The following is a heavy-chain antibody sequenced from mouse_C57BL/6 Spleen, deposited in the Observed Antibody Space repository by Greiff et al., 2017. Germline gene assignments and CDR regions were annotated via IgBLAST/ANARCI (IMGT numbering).Heavy chain of an antibody. D-gene: IGHD2-10*02. Sequence: EVKLVESGAELVKPGASVKLSCTASGFNFKDYYMHWVKQRTEQGLEWIGRIDPEDGATKYAPKFQGKATITADTSSNTAYLQLSSLTSADTAVYYCARDEGHLEYFDVWGTGTTVTGSS. V-gene: IGHV14-2*01. CDR3: ARDEGHLEYFDV. J-gene: IGHJ1*03. CDR2: IDPEDGAT. CDR1: GFNFKDYY.